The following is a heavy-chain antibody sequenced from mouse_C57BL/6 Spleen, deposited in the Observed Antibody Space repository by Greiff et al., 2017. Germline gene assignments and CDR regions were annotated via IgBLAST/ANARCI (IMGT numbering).Heavy chain of an antibody. CDR1: GYTFTDYY. CDR2: INPNNGGT. Sequence: EVQLQQSGPELVKPGASVKISCKASGYTFTDYYMNWVKQSHGKSLEWIGDINPNNGGTSYNQKFKGKATLTVDKSYSTADMELRSLTSEDSAVYYWARYEGGSFADWGQGTRVTVSA. CDR3: ARYEGGSFAD. D-gene: IGHD1-1*02. V-gene: IGHV1-26*01. J-gene: IGHJ3*01.